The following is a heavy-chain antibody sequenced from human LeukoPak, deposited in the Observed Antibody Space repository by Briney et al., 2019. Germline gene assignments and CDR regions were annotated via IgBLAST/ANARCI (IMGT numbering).Heavy chain of an antibody. J-gene: IGHJ6*03. D-gene: IGHD2/OR15-2a*01. CDR2: IYYRGDT. CDR1: GGSLNDYF. Sequence: SETLSLTCTVSGGSLNDYFWDWIRQAPGKGLEWIGNIYYRGDTNYNPSLKGRLTVPLDTSKNHFSLKLTSVTAADTAVYYCARGRLFYYMDVWGEGTTVTVSS. V-gene: IGHV4-59*01. CDR3: ARGRLFYYMDV.